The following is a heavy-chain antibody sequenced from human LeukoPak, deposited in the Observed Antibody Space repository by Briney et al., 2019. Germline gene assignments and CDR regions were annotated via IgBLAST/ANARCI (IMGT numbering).Heavy chain of an antibody. CDR1: GGTFSSYA. Sequence: ASVKVSCKASGGTFSSYAISWVRQAPGQGLEWMGGIIPIFGTANYAQKFQGRVTITADESTSTAYMELSSLRFEDTAVYYCAVTTVTTGWFDPWGQGTLVTVSS. V-gene: IGHV1-69*13. J-gene: IGHJ5*02. D-gene: IGHD4-17*01. CDR3: AVTTVTTGWFDP. CDR2: IIPIFGTA.